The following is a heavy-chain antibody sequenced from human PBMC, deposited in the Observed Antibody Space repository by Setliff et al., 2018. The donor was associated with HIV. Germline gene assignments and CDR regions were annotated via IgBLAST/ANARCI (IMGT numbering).Heavy chain of an antibody. CDR3: AKDGISGGAYPPYYFDY. D-gene: IGHD2-15*01. CDR2: IYTNGAT. V-gene: IGHV4-4*07. J-gene: IGHJ4*01. CDR1: GDSFTGYY. Sequence: SETLSLTCSVSGDSFTGYYWNWIRQSAGKGLEWIGRIYTNGATSYNPSLRSRVTMSVDTSKKQLSLRLTSVSAADTAVYYCAKDGISGGAYPPYYFDYWGHGTLVTVSS.